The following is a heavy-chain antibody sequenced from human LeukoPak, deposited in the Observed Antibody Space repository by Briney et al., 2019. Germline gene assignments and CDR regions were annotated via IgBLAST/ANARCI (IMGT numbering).Heavy chain of an antibody. J-gene: IGHJ3*02. CDR1: GGSISSYY. CDR2: IYYSGST. CDR3: ARLRFLEWSLDAFDI. D-gene: IGHD3-3*01. V-gene: IGHV4-59*01. Sequence: SETLSLTCTVSGGSISSYYWSWIRQPPGKGLEWIGYIYYSGSTNYNPSLKSRVTISVDTSKNQFSLKLSSVTAADTAVYYCARLRFLEWSLDAFDIWGQGTMVTVSS.